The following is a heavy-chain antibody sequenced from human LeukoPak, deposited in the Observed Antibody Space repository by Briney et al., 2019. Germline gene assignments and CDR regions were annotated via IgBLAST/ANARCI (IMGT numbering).Heavy chain of an antibody. CDR3: ARGTMVRGVIIDY. CDR2: IIPILGIA. D-gene: IGHD3-10*01. CDR1: GGTFSSYA. V-gene: IGHV1-69*04. J-gene: IGHJ4*02. Sequence: SVKVSCKASGGTFSSYAISWVRQAPGQGLEWMGRIIPILGIANYAQKFQGRVTITADKSTSTAYMELSSLRSEDTAVYYCARGTMVRGVIIDYWGQGTLVTVSS.